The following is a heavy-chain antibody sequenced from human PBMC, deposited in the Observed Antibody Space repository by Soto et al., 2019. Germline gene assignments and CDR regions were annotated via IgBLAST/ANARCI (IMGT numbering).Heavy chain of an antibody. CDR3: AAPFRGPSLCTNGVCYPLLNWFDP. J-gene: IGHJ5*02. CDR1: GYTFTSYG. V-gene: IGHV1-18*01. Sequence: GASVQVSCKASGYTFTSYGISWVRQAPGQGIEWMGWISAYNGNTNYAQKLQGRVTMTTDTSTSTAYMELRSLRSEDTAVYYCAAPFRGPSLCTNGVCYPLLNWFDPWGQGTLVTSPQ. CDR2: ISAYNGNT. D-gene: IGHD2-8*01.